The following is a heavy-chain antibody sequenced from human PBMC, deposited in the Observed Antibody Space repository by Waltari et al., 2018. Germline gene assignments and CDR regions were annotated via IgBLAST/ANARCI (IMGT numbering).Heavy chain of an antibody. V-gene: IGHV4-30-4*01. CDR3: ARVGSGRSYYYYYYMDV. D-gene: IGHD3-10*01. Sequence: GLEWIGYIYYSGSTYYNPSLKSRVTISVDTSKNQFSLKLSSVTAADTAVYYCARVGSGRSYYYYYYMDVWGKGTTVTVSS. CDR2: IYYSGST. J-gene: IGHJ6*03.